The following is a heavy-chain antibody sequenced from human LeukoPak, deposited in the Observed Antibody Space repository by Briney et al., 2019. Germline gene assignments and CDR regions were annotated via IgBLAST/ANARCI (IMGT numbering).Heavy chain of an antibody. CDR1: GFTFSNYA. CDR3: AKAVNGVVARDWSDP. J-gene: IGHJ5*02. CDR2: ISGSGGNT. Sequence: GGSLRLSCAASGFTFSNYAMSWVRQAPGKGLEWVSAISGSGGNTYYADSVKGRFTISRDNSKNTLYLQMNSLRAEDTAVYYCAKAVNGVVARDWSDPWGQGTLVTVSS. D-gene: IGHD2-15*01. V-gene: IGHV3-23*01.